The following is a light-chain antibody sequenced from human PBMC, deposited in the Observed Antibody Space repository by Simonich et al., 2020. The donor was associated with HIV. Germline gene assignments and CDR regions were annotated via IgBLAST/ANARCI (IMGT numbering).Light chain of an antibody. V-gene: IGKV4-1*01. CDR3: QQCHSHPHT. J-gene: IGKJ2*01. CDR1: QSVLYSSNNKNS. Sequence: DIVVTQSPDSLAVPLVERATINGKSSQSVLYSSNNKNSLVWYQQKQGQPPKLLMYWASTRESGVPDRFSGSGSGTDFTLTISSLQAEDVAVYFCQQCHSHPHTFGQGTKVEIK. CDR2: WAS.